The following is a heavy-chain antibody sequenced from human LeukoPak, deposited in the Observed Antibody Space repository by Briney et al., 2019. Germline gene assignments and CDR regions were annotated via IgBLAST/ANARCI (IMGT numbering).Heavy chain of an antibody. Sequence: GSAVKVSCKASGYTFTSYGISWVRQAPGQALEGMGWISAYNCNTNYAQKLQGRVTMTTDPSKSPAYMQLRSLRSDDTAVYYCARAGSFYYYYMDVWGKGTTVTVSS. D-gene: IGHD2-15*01. CDR2: ISAYNCNT. V-gene: IGHV1-18*01. CDR3: ARAGSFYYYYMDV. J-gene: IGHJ6*03. CDR1: GYTFTSYG.